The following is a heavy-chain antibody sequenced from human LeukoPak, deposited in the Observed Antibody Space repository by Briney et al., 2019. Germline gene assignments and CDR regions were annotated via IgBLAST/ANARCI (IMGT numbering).Heavy chain of an antibody. CDR1: GITVRNNF. Sequence: GGSLRLSCAASGITVRNNFMIWVRQAPGKGLEWVSLIYSGGETYYADSVKGRFSISRDNSKNTVYLQMNSLRAEDTAVYYCARATVVVVTNWFDPWGQGTLVTVSS. CDR3: ARATVVVVTNWFDP. CDR2: IYSGGET. J-gene: IGHJ5*02. D-gene: IGHD2-15*01. V-gene: IGHV3-66*01.